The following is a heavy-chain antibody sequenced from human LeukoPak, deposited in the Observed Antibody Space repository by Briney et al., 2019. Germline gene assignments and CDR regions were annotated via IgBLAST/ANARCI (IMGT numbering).Heavy chain of an antibody. D-gene: IGHD3-10*01. CDR3: ARERLYYYGSGSSTVFDY. J-gene: IGHJ4*02. V-gene: IGHV4-59*01. CDR1: GGSISSYY. Sequence: SETLSLTCTVSGGSISSYYWSWLRQPPGKGLEWIGYIYYSGSTNYNPSLKSRVTISVDTSKNQFSLKLSSVTAADTAVYYCARERLYYYGSGSSTVFDYWGQGTLVTVSS. CDR2: IYYSGST.